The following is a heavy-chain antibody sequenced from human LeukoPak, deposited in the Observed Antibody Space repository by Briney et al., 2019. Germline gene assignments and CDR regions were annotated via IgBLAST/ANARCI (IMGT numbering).Heavy chain of an antibody. J-gene: IGHJ6*03. CDR1: GGSISSHY. Sequence: SETLSLTCTVSGGSISSHYWSWIRQPPGKGLEWIGYISYSGSTNYNPSLKSRVTISVDTSKNQFSLKLSSVTAADTAVYYCARDGMDTDPFSPYYYYYMDVWGKGTTVTVSS. CDR3: ARDGMDTDPFSPYYYYYMDV. D-gene: IGHD5-18*01. V-gene: IGHV4-59*11. CDR2: ISYSGST.